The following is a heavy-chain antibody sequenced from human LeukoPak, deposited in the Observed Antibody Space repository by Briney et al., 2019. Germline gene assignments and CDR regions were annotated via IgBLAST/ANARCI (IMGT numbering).Heavy chain of an antibody. J-gene: IGHJ2*01. CDR1: GGSFSGYY. D-gene: IGHD6-13*01. Sequence: SETLSLTCAVYGGSFSGYYWSWIRQPPGKGLEWIGEINHSGSTNYNPSLKSRVTISVDTSKNQFSLKLSSVTAADTAVYYCAREVAAAGTSYFDLWGRGTLVTVSS. CDR3: AREVAAAGTSYFDL. V-gene: IGHV4-34*01. CDR2: INHSGST.